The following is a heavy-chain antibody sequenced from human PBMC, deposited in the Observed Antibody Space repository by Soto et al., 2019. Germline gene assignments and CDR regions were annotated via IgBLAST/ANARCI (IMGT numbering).Heavy chain of an antibody. V-gene: IGHV3-21*01. D-gene: IGHD1-1*01. J-gene: IGHJ3*02. CDR1: GCSLRNES. CDR3: ARDRTVTRSQGIAFGI. CDR2: ISSSSSYI. Sequence: PAGSLTLSFAAAGCSLRNESRYWVPQAQGKGLEWVSSISSSSSYIYYADSVKGRFTISRDNAKNSLYLQMNSLRAEDTVVYYCARDRTVTRSQGIAFGIGLQVTMV.